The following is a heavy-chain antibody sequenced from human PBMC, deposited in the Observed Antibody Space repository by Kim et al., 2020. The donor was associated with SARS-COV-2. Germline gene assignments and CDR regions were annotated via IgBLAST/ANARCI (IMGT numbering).Heavy chain of an antibody. Sequence: SETLSLTCAVYGGSFSGYYWSWIRQPPGKGLEWIGEINHSGSTNYNPSLKSRVTISVDTSKNQFSLKLSSVTAADTAVYYCARWMPYGSGSYYKYFDYWGQGTLVTVSS. CDR2: INHSGST. V-gene: IGHV4-34*01. CDR3: ARWMPYGSGSYYKYFDY. J-gene: IGHJ4*02. CDR1: GGSFSGYY. D-gene: IGHD3-10*01.